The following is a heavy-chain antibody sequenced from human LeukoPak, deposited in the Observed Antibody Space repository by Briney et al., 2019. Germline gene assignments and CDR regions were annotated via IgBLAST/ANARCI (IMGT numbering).Heavy chain of an antibody. Sequence: ASVKVSCKASGYTFSSYYMHWVRQAPGQGLEWMGTINPSVGSTSHAQKFQGRVTMTRDMSTSTVYMELSSLRSEDTAVYYCARELSSSSRLLDSWGQGTLVTVSS. V-gene: IGHV1-46*01. D-gene: IGHD6-6*01. CDR3: ARELSSSSRLLDS. J-gene: IGHJ4*02. CDR1: GYTFSSYY. CDR2: INPSVGST.